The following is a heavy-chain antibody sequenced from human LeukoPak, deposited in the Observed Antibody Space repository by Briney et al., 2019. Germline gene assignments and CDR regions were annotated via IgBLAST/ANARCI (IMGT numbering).Heavy chain of an antibody. J-gene: IGHJ4*02. CDR2: IYYSGST. CDR1: GASFSSSTYY. V-gene: IGHV4-39*01. CDR3: ARHAGGISATGTRPFDY. D-gene: IGHD6-13*01. Sequence: SETLSLTCTVSGASFSSSTYYWGWIRQPPGKGLEWIGSIYYSGSTYYNPSLKSRVTMSVDTSKDQFSLKLSSVTAADTAVYYCARHAGGISATGTRPFDYWGQGTLVTVSS.